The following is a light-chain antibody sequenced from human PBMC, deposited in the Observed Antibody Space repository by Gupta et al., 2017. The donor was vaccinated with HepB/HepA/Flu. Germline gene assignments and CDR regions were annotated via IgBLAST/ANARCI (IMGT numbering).Light chain of an antibody. CDR3: QHRNSTFCP. CDR2: AAS. Sequence: DIHMTQSPSSLSASVGDRVTITFRASQSIRRYLNWYQQKPGKAPKLLIYAASRVQSGVPSRFSGSGFGTDFTLTISSRQPEDFANYYCQHRNSTFCPFGQGTKVEIK. J-gene: IGKJ2*02. CDR1: QSIRRY. V-gene: IGKV1-39*01.